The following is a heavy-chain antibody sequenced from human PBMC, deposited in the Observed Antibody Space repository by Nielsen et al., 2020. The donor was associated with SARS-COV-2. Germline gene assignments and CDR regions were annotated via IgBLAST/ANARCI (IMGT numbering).Heavy chain of an antibody. CDR2: ISYDGSNK. V-gene: IGHV3-30-3*01. CDR1: GFTFSSYA. Sequence: GGSLRLSCAASGFTFSSYAMHWVRQAPGKGLEWVAVISYDGSNKYYADSVKGRFTISRDNSKNTLYLQMNSLRAEDTAVYYCAGEILWFGDPWGQGTTVTVSS. J-gene: IGHJ6*02. D-gene: IGHD3-10*01. CDR3: AGEILWFGDP.